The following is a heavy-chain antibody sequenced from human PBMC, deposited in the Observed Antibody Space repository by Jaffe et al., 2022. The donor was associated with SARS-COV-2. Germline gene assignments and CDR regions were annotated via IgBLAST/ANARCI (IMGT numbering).Heavy chain of an antibody. Sequence: QVQLVESGGGVVQPGRSLRLSCAASGFTFSSYGMHWVRQAPGKGLEWVAVISYDGSNKYYADSVKGRFTISRDNSKNTLYLQMNSLRAEDTAVYYCAKDAHYYYYGMDVWGQGTTVTVSS. CDR1: GFTFSSYG. V-gene: IGHV3-30*18. CDR2: ISYDGSNK. J-gene: IGHJ6*02. CDR3: AKDAHYYYYGMDV.